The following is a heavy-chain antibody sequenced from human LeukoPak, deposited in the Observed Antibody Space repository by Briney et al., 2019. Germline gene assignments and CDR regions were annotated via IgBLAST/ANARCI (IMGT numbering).Heavy chain of an antibody. CDR3: AGDTSGYYYFDY. V-gene: IGHV3-30*03. CDR2: ISYDGSNK. Sequence: PGGSLRLSCAASGFTFNRYWMSWVRQAPGKGLEWVAFISYDGSNKFHSDSVKGRFTISRDNSKNTLYLQMNSLRVEDTAVYYCAGDTSGYYYFDYWGQGTLVTVSS. J-gene: IGHJ4*02. D-gene: IGHD3-22*01. CDR1: GFTFNRYW.